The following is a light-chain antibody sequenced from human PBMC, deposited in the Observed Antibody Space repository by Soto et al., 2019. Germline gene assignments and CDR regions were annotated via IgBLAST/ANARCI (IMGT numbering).Light chain of an antibody. CDR1: QSVGSN. CDR2: GAS. CDR3: QQYNNWPPDRT. Sequence: EIVMTQSPATLSVSPGERATLSCRASQSVGSNLAWYQHKPGQAPRLLIYGASTRATGIPARFSGSVSGTEFTLTISSLQSEDFAIYFCQQYNNWPPDRTFGQGTKVEIK. V-gene: IGKV3-15*01. J-gene: IGKJ1*01.